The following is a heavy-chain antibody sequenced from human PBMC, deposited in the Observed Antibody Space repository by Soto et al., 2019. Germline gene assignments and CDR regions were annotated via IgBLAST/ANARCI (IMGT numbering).Heavy chain of an antibody. CDR2: IYYSGGT. J-gene: IGHJ4*02. CDR3: ASIIAARPTKSWIDY. V-gene: IGHV4-39*01. CDR1: GGSISRRSYY. Sequence: QLQLQESGPGLVKSSETLSLTCTVSGGSISRRSYYWGWIRQPPGKGLEWIGSIYYSGGTYYNPSLKIRVTIYIDTSKNQFSLKVRSVTAADTAVYYCASIIAARPTKSWIDYWGQGTLVTVSS. D-gene: IGHD6-6*01.